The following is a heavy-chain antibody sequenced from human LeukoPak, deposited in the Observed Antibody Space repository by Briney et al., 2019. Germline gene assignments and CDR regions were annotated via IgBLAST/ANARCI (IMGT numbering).Heavy chain of an antibody. D-gene: IGHD5-18*01. V-gene: IGHV3-23*01. CDR1: GFTFSSYA. J-gene: IGHJ4*02. CDR2: ISGSGGST. Sequence: GGSLRLSCAASGFTFSSYAMSWVRQAPGKGLEWVSAISGSGGSTYYTDSVKGRFTISRDNSKNTLYLQMNSLRAEDTAVYYCAKAPKYSYASDYWGQGALVTVSS. CDR3: AKAPKYSYASDY.